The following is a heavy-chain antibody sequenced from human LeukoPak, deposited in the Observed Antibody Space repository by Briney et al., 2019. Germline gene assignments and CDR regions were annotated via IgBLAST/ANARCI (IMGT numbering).Heavy chain of an antibody. CDR2: IYYSGST. CDR1: GGSISSSSYY. CDR3: ASRPADYCSTTSCYPDY. J-gene: IGHJ4*02. V-gene: IGHV4-39*01. Sequence: PSETLSLTCTVSGGSISSSSYYWGWIRQPPGKGLEWIGVIYYSGSTYYNPSLKSRVTISVDTSKNQFSLKLSSVTAADTAVYYCASRPADYCSTTSCYPDYWGQGTLVTVSS. D-gene: IGHD2-2*01.